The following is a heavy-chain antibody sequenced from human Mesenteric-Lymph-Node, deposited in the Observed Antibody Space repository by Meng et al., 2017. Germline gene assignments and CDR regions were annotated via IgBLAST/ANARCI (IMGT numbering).Heavy chain of an antibody. D-gene: IGHD2-2*02. CDR2: ISSSSSYI. V-gene: IGHV3-21*01. CDR3: ARDRSRYLDI. CDR1: GFTFSSYS. J-gene: IGHJ3*02. Sequence: GESLKISCAASGFTFSSYSMNWVRQAPGKGPEWVSSISSSSSYIYYADSVKGRFTISRDNAKNSLYLQMNSLRAEDTAVYYCARDRSRYLDIWGQGTMVTVSS.